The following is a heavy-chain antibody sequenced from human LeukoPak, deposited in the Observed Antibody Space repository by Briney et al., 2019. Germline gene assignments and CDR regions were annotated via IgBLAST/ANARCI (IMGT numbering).Heavy chain of an antibody. CDR3: ARFKSSGWYYFDI. Sequence: PSETLSLTCSVSGGSVSRGYYHWSWIRQPPGKGLEWIGDIYSSGSTTTRYNPSRKSRVTISVDTSKNQFSLRLNSVTTADTAVYFCARFKSSGWYYFDIWGQGTLVPVSS. CDR2: IYSSGSTTT. CDR1: GGSVSRGYYH. V-gene: IGHV4-61*01. D-gene: IGHD6-19*01. J-gene: IGHJ4*02.